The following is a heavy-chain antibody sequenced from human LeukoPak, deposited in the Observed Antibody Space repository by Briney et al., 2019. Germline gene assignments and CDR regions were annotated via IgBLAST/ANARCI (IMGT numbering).Heavy chain of an antibody. CDR3: ARGPGYSSSWYSDYYYYGMDV. D-gene: IGHD6-13*01. J-gene: IGHJ6*02. Sequence: SETLSLTCAVYGGSFSGYYWSWIRQPPGKGLEWVREINHSGSTNYNSYLKSLVTISVDTSKNQFSLKLSSVTAAETAVYYCARGPGYSSSWYSDYYYYGMDVWGQGTTVTVSS. V-gene: IGHV4-34*01. CDR2: INHSGST. CDR1: GGSFSGYY.